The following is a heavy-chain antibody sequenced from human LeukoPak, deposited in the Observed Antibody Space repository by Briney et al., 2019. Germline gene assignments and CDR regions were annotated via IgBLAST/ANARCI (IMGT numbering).Heavy chain of an antibody. CDR3: ARDNSVRGEAWWFSP. CDR1: GASISSYF. D-gene: IGHD2-21*01. CDR2: ISNIGST. V-gene: IGHV4-59*01. J-gene: IGHJ5*02. Sequence: TPSETLSLTCSVSGASISSYFWTWIRQSPGKGLEWIGYISNIGSTNYNPSLKSRVTISGDTSKNQFSLKLSSVTAADTAVYYCARDNSVRGEAWWFSPWGQGTLVTVSS.